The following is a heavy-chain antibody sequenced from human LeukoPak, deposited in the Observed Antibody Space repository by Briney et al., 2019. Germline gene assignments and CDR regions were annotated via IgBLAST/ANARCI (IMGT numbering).Heavy chain of an antibody. D-gene: IGHD1-14*01. V-gene: IGHV1-18*01. CDR1: GYTFSRSN. Sequence: ASVKVSCKTSGYTFSRSNINWVRQAPGQGLEWMGWISPYSGDTHYIEKFQGRLTMTTDTSTSTVYMELSSLRSQDTAVYYCASSTGSWNHQNDAFDIWGQGTMVTVSS. CDR2: ISPYSGDT. CDR3: ASSTGSWNHQNDAFDI. J-gene: IGHJ3*02.